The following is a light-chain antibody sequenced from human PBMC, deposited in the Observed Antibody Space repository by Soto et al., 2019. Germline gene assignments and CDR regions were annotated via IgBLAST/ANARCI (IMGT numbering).Light chain of an antibody. Sequence: DIVMTQSPDSLAVSLGERATINCKSSQSVLYSSNNKNYLAWYQQKPGKPPKLLICWASTRESGVPDRFSGSGSGTDFTLTISSLQAEDVAVYYCQQYYSTPPTFGQGTRLEIK. V-gene: IGKV4-1*01. CDR3: QQYYSTPPT. CDR1: QSVLYSSNNKNY. CDR2: WAS. J-gene: IGKJ5*01.